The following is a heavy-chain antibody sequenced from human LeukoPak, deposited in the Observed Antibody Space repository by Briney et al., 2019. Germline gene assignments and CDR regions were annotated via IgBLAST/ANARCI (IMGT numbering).Heavy chain of an antibody. D-gene: IGHD6-6*01. J-gene: IGHJ3*02. CDR2: ISSSSGTI. CDR1: GFTFSSYS. CDR3: ARGPSIAARYDAFDI. V-gene: IGHV3-48*01. Sequence: RGGSLILSCAGSGFTFSSYSMSWVRQAPGKGLEWLSYISSSSGTIYYADSVKGRFTTSRDNAKNSLYLQVISLRAEDTAVYYRARGPSIAARYDAFDIWGQGTMVTVSS.